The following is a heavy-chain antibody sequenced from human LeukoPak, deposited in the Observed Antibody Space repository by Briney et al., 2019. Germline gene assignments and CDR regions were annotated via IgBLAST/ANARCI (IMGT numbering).Heavy chain of an antibody. CDR1: GGSISSRNYY. CDR2: IYNSGTT. J-gene: IGHJ4*02. V-gene: IGHV4-39*01. CDR3: ARSPVPPHYFDY. Sequence: PSETLSLTCSVSGGSISSRNYYWGWIRQPPGKDLEWIGSIYNSGTTYYNPSLKSRVTISVDTSKNQFSLKLSSVTAADTAVYYCARSPVPPHYFDYWGQGTLVTVSS.